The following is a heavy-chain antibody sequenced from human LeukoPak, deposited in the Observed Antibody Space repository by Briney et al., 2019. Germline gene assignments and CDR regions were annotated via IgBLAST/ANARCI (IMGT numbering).Heavy chain of an antibody. Sequence: VGSLRLSCAASGFTFSSYSMNWVRQAPGKGLEWVSSISSSSSYIYYADSVKGRFTISRDNAKNSLYLQMNSLRAEDTAAYYCHAAVTTWGQFDYWGQGTLVTVSS. CDR1: GFTFSSYS. D-gene: IGHD4-11*01. CDR3: HAAVTTWGQFDY. J-gene: IGHJ4*02. V-gene: IGHV3-21*01. CDR2: ISSSSSYI.